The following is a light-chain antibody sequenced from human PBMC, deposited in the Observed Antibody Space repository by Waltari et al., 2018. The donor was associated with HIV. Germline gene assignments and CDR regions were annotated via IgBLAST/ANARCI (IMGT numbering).Light chain of an antibody. CDR3: ATWDDRLSSRV. CDR1: SSNIGNNY. CDR2: RNN. V-gene: IGLV1-47*01. J-gene: IGLJ2*01. Sequence: QSVLTQPPSASGTPGQRVTISCSGSSSNIGNNYVYWYQQIPGTAPKLLIFRNNQRPSGVPDRFSGYKSGTSASLAISGLRSDDEADYHCATWDDRLSSRVFGGGTKLTVL.